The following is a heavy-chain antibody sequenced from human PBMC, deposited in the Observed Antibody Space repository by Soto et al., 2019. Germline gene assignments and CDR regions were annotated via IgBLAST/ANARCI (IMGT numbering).Heavy chain of an antibody. V-gene: IGHV3-11*01. D-gene: IGHD4-17*01. Sequence: GGSLRLSCAASGFTFSDYYMSWIRQAPGKGLEWVSYISSSGSTIYYADSVKGRFTISRDNAKNSLYLQMNSLRAEDTAVYYCARADDGENDSTFDYYYYGMDVWGQGTTVTVSS. CDR3: ARADDGENDSTFDYYYYGMDV. J-gene: IGHJ6*02. CDR1: GFTFSDYY. CDR2: ISSSGSTI.